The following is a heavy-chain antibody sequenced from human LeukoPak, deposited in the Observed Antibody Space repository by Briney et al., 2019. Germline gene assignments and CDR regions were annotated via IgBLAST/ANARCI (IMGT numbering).Heavy chain of an antibody. V-gene: IGHV4-61*02. CDR2: VYTSGST. CDR1: GDSISSGDYY. J-gene: IGHJ4*02. D-gene: IGHD3-10*01. CDR3: ARVGEEYGSLDY. Sequence: SETLSLTCTVSGDSISSGDYYWSWIRQPAGKGLEWIGRVYTSGSTNYNPSLKSRVTMSVDTSKNQFSLKLSSVTAADTAVYYCARVGEEYGSLDYWGQGTLVTVSS.